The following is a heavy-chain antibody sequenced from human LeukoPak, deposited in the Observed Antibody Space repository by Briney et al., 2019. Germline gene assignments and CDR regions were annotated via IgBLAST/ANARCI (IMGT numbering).Heavy chain of an antibody. Sequence: PRGSLRLSCAASGFTFSSYSMNWVRQAPGKGPEWVSYISSSLSVIYYADSVKGRFTISRDNAKNSLNLQVNSLRAEDTAVYFCERDLGHTYGYGFEYWGQGTLVTVSS. D-gene: IGHD5-18*01. CDR3: ERDLGHTYGYGFEY. CDR1: GFTFSSYS. CDR2: ISSSLSVI. J-gene: IGHJ4*02. V-gene: IGHV3-21*05.